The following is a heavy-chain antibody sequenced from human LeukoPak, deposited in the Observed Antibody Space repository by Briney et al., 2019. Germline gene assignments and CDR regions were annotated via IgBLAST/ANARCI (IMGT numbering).Heavy chain of an antibody. D-gene: IGHD3-3*01. Sequence: ASVKVSCKASGYTFTSYAMNWVRQAPGQGLEWMGWINTNTGNPTYAQGFTGRFVFSLDTSVSTAYLQISSLKAEDTAVYYCARELSDFWSGFAARDAFDIWGQGTMVTVSS. J-gene: IGHJ3*02. CDR1: GYTFTSYA. V-gene: IGHV7-4-1*02. CDR3: ARELSDFWSGFAARDAFDI. CDR2: INTNTGNP.